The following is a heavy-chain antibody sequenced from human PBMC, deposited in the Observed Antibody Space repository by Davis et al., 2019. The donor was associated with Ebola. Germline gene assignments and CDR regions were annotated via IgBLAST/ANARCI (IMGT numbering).Heavy chain of an antibody. Sequence: MPSETLSLTCTVSGVSISSYYWGWIRQPPGQGLEWNGNLYYSGSTYYNPSLKSRVTISVDTSKNQFSLKLRSVTAADTAVYYCARVYYYDSSGFYYGRFDWWGQGTLVTVSS. CDR2: LYYSGST. D-gene: IGHD3-22*01. CDR1: GVSISSYY. CDR3: ARVYYYDSSGFYYGRFDW. J-gene: IGHJ4*02. V-gene: IGHV4-39*01.